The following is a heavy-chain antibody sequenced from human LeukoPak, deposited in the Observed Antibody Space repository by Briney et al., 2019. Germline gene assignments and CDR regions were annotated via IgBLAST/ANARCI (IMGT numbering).Heavy chain of an antibody. D-gene: IGHD3-16*01. V-gene: IGHV3-7*05. Sequence: GGSLRLSCAASGFTFRSYWMSWVRQAPGKGLEWVAILNQDGSEKYYVDSVKGRFTISRDNAEHSLYLQMNSLRAEDTAIYYCARRRGGVWGQGTTVTVSS. CDR2: LNQDGSEK. J-gene: IGHJ6*02. CDR1: GFTFRSYW. CDR3: ARRRGGV.